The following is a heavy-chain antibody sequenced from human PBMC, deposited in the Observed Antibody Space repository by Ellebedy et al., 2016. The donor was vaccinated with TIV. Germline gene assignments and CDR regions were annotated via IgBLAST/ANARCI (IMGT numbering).Heavy chain of an antibody. CDR2: INHSGST. V-gene: IGHV4-34*01. D-gene: IGHD2-15*01. CDR1: GGSFSGYY. CDR3: ASGDCSGGSCYKNDN. Sequence: SETLSLTCAVYGGSFSGYYWIWNRQPPGKGLEWIGEINHSGSTSYNPSLKSRVTMSIDMSKNQFSLKLSSVTAADTAVYYCASGDCSGGSCYKNDNWGQGTLVTVSS. J-gene: IGHJ4*02.